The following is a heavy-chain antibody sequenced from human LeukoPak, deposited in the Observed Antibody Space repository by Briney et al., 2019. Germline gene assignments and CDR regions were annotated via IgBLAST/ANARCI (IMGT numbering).Heavy chain of an antibody. CDR2: ISAYNGNT. Sequence: ASVKVSCKASGYTFTSYGISWVRQAPGQGLEWMGWISAYNGNTNYAQKLQGRVTMTTDTSTSTAYMELSRLRSDDTAVYYCARDSGDYYGSGFVDYWGQGTLVTVSS. CDR1: GYTFTSYG. V-gene: IGHV1-18*01. CDR3: ARDSGDYYGSGFVDY. J-gene: IGHJ4*02. D-gene: IGHD3-10*01.